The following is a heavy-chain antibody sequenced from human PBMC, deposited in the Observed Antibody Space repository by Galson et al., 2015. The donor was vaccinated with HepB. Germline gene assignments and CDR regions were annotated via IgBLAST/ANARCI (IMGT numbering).Heavy chain of an antibody. V-gene: IGHV3-7*03. CDR1: GFTFSSYW. CDR2: IKQDGSEK. D-gene: IGHD3-16*01. CDR3: ARDGRVWDSSYGDY. J-gene: IGHJ4*02. Sequence: SLRLSCAASGFTFSSYWMSWVRQAPGKGLEWVANIKQDGSEKYYVDSVKGRFTISRDNAKNSLYLQMNSLRAEDTAVYYCARDGRVWDSSYGDYWGQGTLVTVSS.